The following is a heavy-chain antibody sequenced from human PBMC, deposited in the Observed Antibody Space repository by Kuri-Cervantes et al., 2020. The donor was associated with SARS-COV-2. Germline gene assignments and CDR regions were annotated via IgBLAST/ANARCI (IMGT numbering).Heavy chain of an antibody. CDR1: GFTFSSYG. CDR3: ARTSGPMDV. D-gene: IGHD3-3*01. V-gene: IGHV3-48*04. CDR2: ISSSSRTI. Sequence: LTCAAPGFTFSSYGMHWVRQAPGKGLEWVSYISSSSRTIYYADSVKGRFSISRDNAKDSLFLQISSLRAEDTAVYYCARTSGPMDVWGQGTTVTVSS. J-gene: IGHJ6*02.